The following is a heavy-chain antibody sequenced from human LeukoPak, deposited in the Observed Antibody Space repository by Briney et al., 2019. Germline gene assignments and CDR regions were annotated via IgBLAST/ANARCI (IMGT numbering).Heavy chain of an antibody. D-gene: IGHD5-12*01. Sequence: GGSLRLSCAASGFTFSSYAMSWVRQAPGKGLEWVSAISGSGGSTYYADSVKGRFTISRDNSKNTLYLQMNSLRAEDTAVYYCAKDPPPSRGYSGYHYYYGMDVWGKGTTVTVSS. CDR1: GFTFSSYA. CDR2: ISGSGGST. J-gene: IGHJ6*04. CDR3: AKDPPPSRGYSGYHYYYGMDV. V-gene: IGHV3-23*01.